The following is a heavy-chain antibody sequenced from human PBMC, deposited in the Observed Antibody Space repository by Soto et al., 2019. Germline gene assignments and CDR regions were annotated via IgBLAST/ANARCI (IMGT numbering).Heavy chain of an antibody. J-gene: IGHJ4*02. D-gene: IGHD4-17*01. Sequence: GASVKVSCKASGYTFTGYYMHWVRQAPGQGLEWMGWINPNSGGTNYAQKFQGRVTMTRDTSISTAYMELSRLRSDDTAVYYCARDAGDYARLDYFDYWGQGTLVTVSS. CDR1: GYTFTGYY. V-gene: IGHV1-2*02. CDR2: INPNSGGT. CDR3: ARDAGDYARLDYFDY.